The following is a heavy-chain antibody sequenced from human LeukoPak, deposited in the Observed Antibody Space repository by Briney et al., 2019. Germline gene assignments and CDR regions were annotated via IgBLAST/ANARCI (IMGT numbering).Heavy chain of an antibody. CDR2: IYYSGST. CDR1: GGSISSYY. D-gene: IGHD3-9*01. Sequence: PSETLSLTCTVSGGSISSYYWSWIRQPPGKGLEWIGYIYYSGSTNYNPSLKSRVTISVDTSKNQFSLKLSSVTAADTAVYYCARAPNFDWLPLYYFDYWGQGTLVTVSS. CDR3: ARAPNFDWLPLYYFDY. J-gene: IGHJ4*02. V-gene: IGHV4-59*01.